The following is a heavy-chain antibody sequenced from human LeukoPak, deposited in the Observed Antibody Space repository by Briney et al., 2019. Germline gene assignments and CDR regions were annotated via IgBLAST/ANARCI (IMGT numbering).Heavy chain of an antibody. D-gene: IGHD4-17*01. J-gene: IGHJ4*02. Sequence: PGGSLRLSCAASGFTFGSYWMHWVRQAPGKGLVWVSRINTDGSSTSYADSVKGRFTISRDNAKNSLYLQMNSLRPEDTAVYYCARGVTTVTYYFDYWGQGTLVTVSS. CDR3: ARGVTTVTYYFDY. V-gene: IGHV3-74*01. CDR1: GFTFGSYW. CDR2: INTDGSST.